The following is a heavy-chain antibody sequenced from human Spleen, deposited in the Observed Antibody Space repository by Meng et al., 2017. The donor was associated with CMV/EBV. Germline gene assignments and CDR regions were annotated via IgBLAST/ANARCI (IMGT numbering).Heavy chain of an antibody. CDR2: ISAYNGNT. CDR3: ARDRNVALRYFDWTGQYHQAFDY. D-gene: IGHD3-9*01. V-gene: IGHV1-18*01. J-gene: IGHJ4*02. CDR1: YG. Sequence: YGISWVRQAPGQGLEWMGWISAYNGNTNYAQKLQGRVTMTTDTSTSTAYMELRSLRSDDTAVYYCARDRNVALRYFDWTGQYHQAFDYWGQGTLVTVSS.